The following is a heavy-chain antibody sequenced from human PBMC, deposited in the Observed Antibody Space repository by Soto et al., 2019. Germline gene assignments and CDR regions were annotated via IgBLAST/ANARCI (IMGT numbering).Heavy chain of an antibody. J-gene: IGHJ6*02. D-gene: IGHD3-3*01. CDR1: VVIFGDYA. Sequence: GWSLRLSGTASVVIFGDYAMNCVRQAPGNGGEWVGFIRRKAYGGTTDYAASVKRRFTISRDDSKNIAYLQMNSLKTEDTAVYYCTRRIWTEVLYYYEMDVWGQGTTVTVSS. CDR3: TRRIWTEVLYYYEMDV. CDR2: IRRKAYGGTT. V-gene: IGHV3-49*04.